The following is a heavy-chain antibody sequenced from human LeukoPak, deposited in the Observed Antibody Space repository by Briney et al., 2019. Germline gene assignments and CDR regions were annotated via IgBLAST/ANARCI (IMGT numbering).Heavy chain of an antibody. CDR3: AKDQYYDSSGYLDY. CDR2: ISSSGSTI. Sequence: GGSLRLSCAASGFTFSSYEMNWVRQAPGKGLEWVSYISSSGSTIYYADSVKGRFTISRDNAKNSLYLQMNSLRAEDTAVYYCAKDQYYDSSGYLDYWGQGTLVTVSS. D-gene: IGHD3-22*01. V-gene: IGHV3-48*03. J-gene: IGHJ4*02. CDR1: GFTFSSYE.